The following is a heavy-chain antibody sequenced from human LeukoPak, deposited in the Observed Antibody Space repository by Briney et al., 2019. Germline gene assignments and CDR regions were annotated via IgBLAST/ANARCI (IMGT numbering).Heavy chain of an antibody. D-gene: IGHD3-10*01. CDR1: GFTFSTYD. CDR2: ISNSGGST. CDR3: AKGYGSGSGPYDY. J-gene: IGHJ4*02. Sequence: GGSLRLSCAASGFTFSTYDMSWVRQAPGKGLEWVSTISNSGGSTYYADSVKGRFTISRDNSKNTLYLQMISLRAEDTAVYYCAKGYGSGSGPYDYWGQGTLVTVSS. V-gene: IGHV3-23*01.